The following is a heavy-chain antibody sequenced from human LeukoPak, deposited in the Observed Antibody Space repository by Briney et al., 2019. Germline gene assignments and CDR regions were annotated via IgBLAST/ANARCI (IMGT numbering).Heavy chain of an antibody. J-gene: IGHJ6*02. Sequence: ASVKVSCKASGYTXTSYYMHWVRQAPGQGLEWMGIINPSGGSTSYAQKFQGRVTMTRDTSTSTVYMELSSLRSEDTAVYYCARDITMVRGVPYYYYYYGMDVWGQGTTVTVSS. D-gene: IGHD3-10*01. CDR1: GYTXTSYY. CDR3: ARDITMVRGVPYYYYYYGMDV. CDR2: INPSGGST. V-gene: IGHV1-46*01.